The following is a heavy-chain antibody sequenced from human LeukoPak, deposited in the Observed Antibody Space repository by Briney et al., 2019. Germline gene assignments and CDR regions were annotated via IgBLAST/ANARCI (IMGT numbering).Heavy chain of an antibody. V-gene: IGHV3-7*01. CDR3: AREKGEHVLLWFGELRRPYYYYYGMDV. D-gene: IGHD3-10*01. CDR2: IKQDGSEK. CDR1: GFTFSSYW. J-gene: IGHJ6*02. Sequence: GGSLRLSCAASGFTFSSYWMSWVRQAPGKGLEWVANIKQDGSEKYYVDSVKGRFTISRDNAKNSLYLQMNSLRAEDTAVYYCAREKGEHVLLWFGELRRPYYYYYGMDVWGQGTTVTVSS.